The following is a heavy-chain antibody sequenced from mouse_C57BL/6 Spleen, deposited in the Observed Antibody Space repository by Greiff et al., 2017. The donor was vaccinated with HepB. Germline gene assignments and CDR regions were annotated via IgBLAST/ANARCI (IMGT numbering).Heavy chain of an antibody. V-gene: IGHV14-4*01. CDR1: GFNIKDDY. D-gene: IGHD2-1*01. CDR3: NTRGNYPYYYAMDD. CDR2: IDPENGDT. Sequence: VQLQQSGAELVRPGASVKLSCTASGFNIKDDYMHWVKQRPEQGLEWIGWIDPENGDTEYASKFQGKATITADTSSNTAYLQLSSLTSEDTAVYYCNTRGNYPYYYAMDDWGQGTSVTVAS. J-gene: IGHJ4*01.